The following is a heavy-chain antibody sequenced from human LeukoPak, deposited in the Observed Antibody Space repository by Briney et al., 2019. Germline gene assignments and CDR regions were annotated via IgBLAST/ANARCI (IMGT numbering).Heavy chain of an antibody. CDR3: ARVPLYLSYYYYGMDV. Sequence: PSETLSLTCTVSGGSISSYYWSWIRQPPGKGLEWIGYIYYSGSTNYNPSLKSRVTISVDTSKNQFSLKLSSVTAADTAVYYCARVPLYLSYYYYGMDVWGQGTTVTVSS. D-gene: IGHD3-16*01. CDR1: GGSISSYY. J-gene: IGHJ6*02. V-gene: IGHV4-59*01. CDR2: IYYSGST.